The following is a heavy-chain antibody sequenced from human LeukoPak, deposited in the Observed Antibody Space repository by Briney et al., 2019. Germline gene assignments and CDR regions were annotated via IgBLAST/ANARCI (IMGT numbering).Heavy chain of an antibody. J-gene: IGHJ3*02. D-gene: IGHD3-9*01. CDR3: AKLTISTDAFDI. CDR1: GFTFSSYA. CDR2: ISGSGGST. Sequence: GGSLRLSCAASGFTFSSYAVSWVRQAPGKGLEWVSAISGSGGSTYYADSVKGRFTISRDNSKNTLYLQMNSLRAEDTAVYYCAKLTISTDAFDIWGQGTMVTVSS. V-gene: IGHV3-23*01.